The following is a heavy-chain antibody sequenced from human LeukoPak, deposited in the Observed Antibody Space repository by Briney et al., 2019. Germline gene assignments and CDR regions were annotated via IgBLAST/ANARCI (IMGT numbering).Heavy chain of an antibody. CDR1: GFTFTSSA. D-gene: IGHD6-13*01. CDR2: IVVGSGNT. CDR3: ARAVSSWYFDY. J-gene: IGHJ4*02. Sequence: GASVKVSCKASGFTFTSSAVQWVRQSRGQRLEWIGWIVVGSGNTNYAQKFQERVTITRDMSTSTAYMELSSLRSEDTAVYYCARAVSSWYFDYWGQGTLVTVSS. V-gene: IGHV1-58*01.